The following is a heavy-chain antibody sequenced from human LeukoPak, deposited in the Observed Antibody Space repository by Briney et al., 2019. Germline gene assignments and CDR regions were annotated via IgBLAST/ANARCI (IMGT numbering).Heavy chain of an antibody. CDR2: INWNGGST. V-gene: IGHV3-20*04. D-gene: IGHD4-17*01. CDR3: ARAQTYGDSRLLLDY. Sequence: GGSLRLSCAASGFTFSSYWMSWVRQAPGKRLEWVSGINWNGGSTGYADSVEGRFTISRDNAKNSQYLQMNSLSVEDTALYYCARAQTYGDSRLLLDYWGQETLVTVSS. J-gene: IGHJ4*02. CDR1: GFTFSSYW.